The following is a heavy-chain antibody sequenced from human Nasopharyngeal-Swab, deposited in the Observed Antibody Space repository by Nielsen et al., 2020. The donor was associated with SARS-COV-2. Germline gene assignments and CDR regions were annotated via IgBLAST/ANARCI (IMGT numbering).Heavy chain of an antibody. Sequence: GGSLRLSCAASGFLFNSYWMTWVRQAPGKCLEWVANIKQDGSERYYVDSVKGRFTISRDNAKKSLWLQMNSLRAEDTAVYYCARDWAASGGGMDVWGQGTTVTVSS. D-gene: IGHD1-26*01. V-gene: IGHV3-7*01. CDR2: IKQDGSER. J-gene: IGHJ6*02. CDR3: ARDWAASGGGMDV. CDR1: GFLFNSYW.